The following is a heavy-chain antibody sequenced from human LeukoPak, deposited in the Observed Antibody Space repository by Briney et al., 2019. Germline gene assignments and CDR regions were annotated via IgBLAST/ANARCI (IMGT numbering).Heavy chain of an antibody. V-gene: IGHV1-2*02. CDR1: GYTFTGFY. CDR3: ARVGSSGWYVHPTLDY. Sequence: GSVRLSCAASGYTFTGFYMHWVRQAPGQGLEWMGWINPNSGDTNYAQKFQGRVTVTRDTSISTAYMELSWLSTDDTAVYYCARVGSSGWYVHPTLDYWGQGTLVTVSS. D-gene: IGHD6-19*01. CDR2: INPNSGDT. J-gene: IGHJ4*02.